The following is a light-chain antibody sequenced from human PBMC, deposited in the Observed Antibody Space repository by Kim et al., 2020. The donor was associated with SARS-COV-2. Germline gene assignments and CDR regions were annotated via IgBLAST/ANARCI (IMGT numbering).Light chain of an antibody. CDR2: RGS. V-gene: IGKV3D-15*01. CDR3: QQYSNWPPYS. Sequence: VSPGERATVSCRASQSVRRNVAWYQQKPGQAPRLLIYRGSTRATGIPAKFSGSGWGTEFTLTISSLQSDDSAVYYCQQYSNWPPYSFGQGTKLEIK. J-gene: IGKJ2*03. CDR1: QSVRRN.